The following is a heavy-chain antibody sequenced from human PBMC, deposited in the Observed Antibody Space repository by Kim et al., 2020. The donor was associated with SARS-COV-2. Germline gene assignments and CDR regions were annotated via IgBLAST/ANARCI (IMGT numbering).Heavy chain of an antibody. Sequence: WGSLRLSCAASGFTFSSYAMHWVRQAPGKGLEWVAVISYDGSNKYYADSVKGRFTISRDNSKNTLYLQMNSLRAEDTAVYYCARDNTLMITFGGVIGYWGQGTLVTVSS. CDR2: ISYDGSNK. D-gene: IGHD3-16*02. V-gene: IGHV3-30*04. CDR1: GFTFSSYA. J-gene: IGHJ4*02. CDR3: ARDNTLMITFGGVIGY.